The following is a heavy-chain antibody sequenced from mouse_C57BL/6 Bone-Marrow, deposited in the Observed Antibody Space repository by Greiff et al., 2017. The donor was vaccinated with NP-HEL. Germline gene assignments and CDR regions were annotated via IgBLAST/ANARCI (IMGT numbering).Heavy chain of an antibody. J-gene: IGHJ3*01. Sequence: QVQLQQSGAELARPGASVKLSCKASGYTFTSYGISWVKQRTGQGLEWIGEIYPRSGNTYYNEKFKGKATLTADKSSSTAYMELRSLTSDDSAVYFCARLCYDPFAYWGQGTLVTVSA. CDR3: ARLCYDPFAY. V-gene: IGHV1-81*01. CDR2: IYPRSGNT. D-gene: IGHD2-3*01. CDR1: GYTFTSYG.